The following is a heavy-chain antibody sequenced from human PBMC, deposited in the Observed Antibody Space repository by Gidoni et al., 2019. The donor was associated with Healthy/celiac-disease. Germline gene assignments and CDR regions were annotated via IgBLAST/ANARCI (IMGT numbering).Heavy chain of an antibody. D-gene: IGHD6-19*01. CDR1: GFTFTNAW. CDR2: IKSKTDGGTT. Sequence: EVQLVESGGGLVKPGGSLRLSCAASGFTFTNAWMSWVRQAPGKGLEWVGLIKSKTDGGTTDYAAPVKGRFTISRDDSKNTLYLQMNSLKTEDTAVYYCTTIRDSSGLIWGQGSMVTVSS. CDR3: TTIRDSSGLI. V-gene: IGHV3-15*01. J-gene: IGHJ3*02.